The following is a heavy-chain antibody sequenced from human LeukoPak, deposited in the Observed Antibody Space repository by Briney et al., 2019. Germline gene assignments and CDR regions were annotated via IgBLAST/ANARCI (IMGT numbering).Heavy chain of an antibody. D-gene: IGHD3-16*02. Sequence: PGGSLRLSCAASGFTFSSYEMNWVRQAPGKGLEWVSYISSSGSTIYYADSVKGRFTISRDNAKNSLYLQMNSLRAEDTAVYYCARDSLPYDYAWGSYRFFDPWGQGTLVTVSS. J-gene: IGHJ5*02. V-gene: IGHV3-48*03. CDR2: ISSSGSTI. CDR1: GFTFSSYE. CDR3: ARDSLPYDYAWGSYRFFDP.